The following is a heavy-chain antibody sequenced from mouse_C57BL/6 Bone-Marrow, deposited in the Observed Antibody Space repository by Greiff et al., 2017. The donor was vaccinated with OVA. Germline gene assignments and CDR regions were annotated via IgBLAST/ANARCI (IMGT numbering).Heavy chain of an antibody. CDR1: GFTFSSYT. Sequence: EVQRVESGGGLVKPGGSLKLSCAASGFTFSSYTMSWVRQTPEKRLEWVATISGGGGNTYYPDSVKGRFTISRDNAKNTLYLQMSSLRSEDTALYYCASLYDYAAWFAYWGQGTLVTVSA. J-gene: IGHJ3*01. V-gene: IGHV5-9*01. CDR3: ASLYDYAAWFAY. CDR2: ISGGGGNT. D-gene: IGHD2-4*01.